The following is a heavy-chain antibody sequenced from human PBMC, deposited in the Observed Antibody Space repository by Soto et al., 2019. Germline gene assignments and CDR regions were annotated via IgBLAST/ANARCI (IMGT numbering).Heavy chain of an antibody. CDR1: GGFVTSGSYY. Sequence: QVQLQQWGAGLLKPSETLSLTCAVYGGFVTSGSYYWSWIRQPPGKGLEWIGEMRHSGGTHVNPSLKSRVTISVDTAKNQFTLKMSSVTAADTALYYCARVERGTATTVVDAFDIWGPGTMVTVSS. D-gene: IGHD1-1*01. J-gene: IGHJ3*02. V-gene: IGHV4-34*01. CDR2: MRHSGGT. CDR3: ARVERGTATTVVDAFDI.